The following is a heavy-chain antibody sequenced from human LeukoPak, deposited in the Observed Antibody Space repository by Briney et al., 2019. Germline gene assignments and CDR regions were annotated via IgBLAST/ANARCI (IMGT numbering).Heavy chain of an antibody. CDR3: ARDHGALVASYYFDY. D-gene: IGHD2-15*01. V-gene: IGHV4-59*01. Sequence: SETLSLTCVVSGGSISPYYWSWIRQPPGKGLEWIGYIYYSGSTNYNPSLKSRVTISVDTSKNQFSLKLSSVTAADTAVYYCARDHGALVASYYFDYWGQGTLVTVSS. CDR1: GGSISPYY. J-gene: IGHJ4*02. CDR2: IYYSGST.